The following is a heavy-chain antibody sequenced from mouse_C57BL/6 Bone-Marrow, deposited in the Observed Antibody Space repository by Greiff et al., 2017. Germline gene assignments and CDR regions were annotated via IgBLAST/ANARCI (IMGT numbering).Heavy chain of an antibody. V-gene: IGHV14-4*01. D-gene: IGHD3-2*02. CDR1: GFNIKDDY. CDR2: IDPENGDT. Sequence: EVKLVESGAELVRPGDSVKLSCTASGFNIKDDYMHWVKQRPEQGLEWIGWIDPENGDTEYASKFQGKATITADTSSNTAYLQLSSLTSEDTAVYYCTTAGRGYFDVWGTGTTVTVSS. J-gene: IGHJ1*03. CDR3: TTAGRGYFDV.